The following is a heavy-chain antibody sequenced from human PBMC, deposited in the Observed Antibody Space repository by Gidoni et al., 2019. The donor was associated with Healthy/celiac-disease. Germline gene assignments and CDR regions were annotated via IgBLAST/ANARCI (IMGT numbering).Heavy chain of an antibody. CDR3: ATYQPDTAMAATFDY. J-gene: IGHJ4*02. CDR1: GYTVTRYY. Sequence: QVQLVQSGAEVKNPGASVKFSCKASGYTVTRYYLHWVRQAPGQGLEWMGIINPSGGSTSYAQKFQGRVTMTRDTSTSTVYMELSSLRSEDTAVYYCATYQPDTAMAATFDYWGQGTLVTVSS. V-gene: IGHV1-46*01. D-gene: IGHD5-18*01. CDR2: INPSGGST.